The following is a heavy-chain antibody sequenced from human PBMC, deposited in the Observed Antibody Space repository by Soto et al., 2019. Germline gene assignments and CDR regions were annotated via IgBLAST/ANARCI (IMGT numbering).Heavy chain of an antibody. Sequence: VQLQQWGAELSKPSETLSLTYAVYGGSFSGYYWSWIRQPQGKGMEWIWENKHSGSTNYTPSLLNRVTISVDTSINQFSRKLSSVTAADSAVYYCSRGKRAWSYVCDYLGRGTLVTVSS. V-gene: IGHV4-34*01. CDR1: GGSFSGYY. D-gene: IGHD3-16*01. CDR3: SRGKRAWSYVCDY. CDR2: NKHSGST. J-gene: IGHJ4*02.